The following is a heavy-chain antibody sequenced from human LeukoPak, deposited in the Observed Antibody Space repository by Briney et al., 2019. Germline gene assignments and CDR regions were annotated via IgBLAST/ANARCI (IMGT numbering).Heavy chain of an antibody. V-gene: IGHV4-38-2*02. CDR3: VTPRSWELSDMAV. CDR1: GYSLTTNYY. J-gene: IGHJ6*03. Sequence: SETLSLTCTVSGYSLTTNYYWAWIRQSPGTGLEWIGSVYHNGETYYNPSLKSRVIISVDTSKNEFSLRLTSVTAADTAVYYCVTPRSWELSDMAVWGKGTTVIVSS. CDR2: VYHNGET. D-gene: IGHD1-26*01.